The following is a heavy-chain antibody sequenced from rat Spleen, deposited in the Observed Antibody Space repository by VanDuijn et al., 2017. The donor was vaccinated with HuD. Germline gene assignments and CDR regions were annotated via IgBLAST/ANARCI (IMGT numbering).Heavy chain of an antibody. CDR3: ARQYPGIPFDY. D-gene: IGHD1-4*01. CDR1: GFTFNNYW. V-gene: IGHV5-31*01. CDR2: ITHNDGST. J-gene: IGHJ2*01. Sequence: EVQLVESGGGLVQPGRSLKLSCVASGFTFNNYWMTWIRQAPGKGLEWVATITHNDGSTYYRDSVKGRFTISRDNAKSTLYLQMDSLRSEDTATYYCARQYPGIPFDYWGQGVMVTVSS.